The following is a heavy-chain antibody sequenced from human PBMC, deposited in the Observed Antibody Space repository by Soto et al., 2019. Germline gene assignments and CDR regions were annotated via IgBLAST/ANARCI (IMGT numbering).Heavy chain of an antibody. Sequence: PSETLSLTCAVYGRSFSGYYWTWIRRPPGQGLEWIGENNHSGYTNYNPSLKSRVTISVDTSKNQFSLKLTSVTAADTAVFYCARGVVVDAYCFTLNCPGIASRFDSWGPGTLVTVST. CDR2: NNHSGYT. CDR1: GRSFSGYY. CDR3: ARGVVVDAYCFTLNCPGIASRFDS. V-gene: IGHV4-34*01. D-gene: IGHD2-15*01. J-gene: IGHJ4*02.